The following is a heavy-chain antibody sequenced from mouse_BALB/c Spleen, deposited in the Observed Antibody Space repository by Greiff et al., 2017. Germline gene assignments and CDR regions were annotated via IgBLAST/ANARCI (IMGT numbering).Heavy chain of an antibody. CDR1: GFTFSSYT. CDR2: ISNGGGST. D-gene: IGHD2-3*01. CDR3: ARRDGYYDYAMDD. V-gene: IGHV5-12-2*01. J-gene: IGHJ4*01. Sequence: EVTLVESGGGLVQPGGSLKLSCAASGFTFSSYTMSWVRKTPEKRLEWVAYISNGGGSTYYPDTVKGRFTISRDNAKNTLYLQMSSLKSEDTAMYYCARRDGYYDYAMDDWGEGTSVTVSS.